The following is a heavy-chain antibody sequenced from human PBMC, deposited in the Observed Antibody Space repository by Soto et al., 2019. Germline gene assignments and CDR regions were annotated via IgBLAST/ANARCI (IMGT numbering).Heavy chain of an antibody. Sequence: SETLSLTCTVSGGSIRSNDYHWSWIRQPPGKGLEWIGYIYYNGSTHYNPSLKSRVSISADTSKNQFSLKLTSVTAADTAVYFCARDLGFDYYYGMDVWGQGTTVTVYS. V-gene: IGHV4-30-4*01. J-gene: IGHJ6*02. CDR1: GGSIRSNDYH. D-gene: IGHD3-16*01. CDR2: IYYNGST. CDR3: ARDLGFDYYYGMDV.